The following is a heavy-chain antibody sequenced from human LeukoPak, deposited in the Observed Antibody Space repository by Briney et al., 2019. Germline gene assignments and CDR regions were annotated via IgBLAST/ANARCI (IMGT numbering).Heavy chain of an antibody. CDR3: ARAVADFWSGQYYFDY. Sequence: SETLSLTCTVSGGSISSYCRSWIRQPPGKGLEWIGCIYYSGSTNYNRSLKSRVTISVDTSKNQFSLKLSSVTAADTAVFYCARAVADFWSGQYYFDYWGQGTLVTVSS. D-gene: IGHD3-3*01. J-gene: IGHJ4*02. CDR1: GGSISSYC. CDR2: IYYSGST. V-gene: IGHV4-59*01.